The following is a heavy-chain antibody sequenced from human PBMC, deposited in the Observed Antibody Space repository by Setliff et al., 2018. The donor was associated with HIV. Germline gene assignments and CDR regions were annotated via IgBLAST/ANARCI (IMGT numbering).Heavy chain of an antibody. Sequence: KASETLSLTCTVSDSGTYYWSWIRQPAGKGLEWIGRVSSRGDTNYNPSLKSRVTMSVDTSKNQFSLKLSSVSAADTAVYYCARVSKTYWYSIPRDYYHHMDVWGKGTTVTVSS. CDR2: VSSRGDT. CDR3: ARVSKTYWYSIPRDYYHHMDV. J-gene: IGHJ6*03. V-gene: IGHV4-4*07. D-gene: IGHD2-8*02. CDR1: DSGTYY.